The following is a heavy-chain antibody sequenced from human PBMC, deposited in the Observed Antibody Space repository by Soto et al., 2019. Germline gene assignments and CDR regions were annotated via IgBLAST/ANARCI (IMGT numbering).Heavy chain of an antibody. CDR1: GFTFGDYA. CDR2: IRSKAYGGTT. V-gene: IGHV3-49*03. D-gene: IGHD4-17*01. Sequence: PGGSLRLSCTASGFTFGDYAMSWLRQAPGKGLEWVGFIRSKAYGGTTEYAASVKGRFTISRDDSKSIAYLQMNSLKTEDTAVYYCTRELIHDYGDSRWFDPWGQGTLVTVSS. J-gene: IGHJ5*02. CDR3: TRELIHDYGDSRWFDP.